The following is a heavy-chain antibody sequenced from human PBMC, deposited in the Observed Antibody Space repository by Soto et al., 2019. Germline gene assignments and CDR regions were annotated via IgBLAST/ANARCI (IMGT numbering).Heavy chain of an antibody. V-gene: IGHV3-30-3*01. J-gene: IGHJ4*02. CDR2: ISYDGSNK. CDR3: ARDPDYDSSGWLPQGYYFDY. Sequence: GGSLRLSCAASGFTFSSYAMHWVRQAPGKGLEWVAVISYDGSNKYYADSVKGRFTISRDNSKNTLYLQMNSLRAEDTAVYYCARDPDYDSSGWLPQGYYFDYWGQGTLVTVSS. CDR1: GFTFSSYA. D-gene: IGHD3-22*01.